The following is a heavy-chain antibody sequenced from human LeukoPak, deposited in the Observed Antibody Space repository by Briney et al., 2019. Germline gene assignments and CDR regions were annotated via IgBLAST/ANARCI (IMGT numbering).Heavy chain of an antibody. CDR1: GFTFTSYG. CDR3: ARASVVVPTAADY. D-gene: IGHD2-2*01. CDR2: ISANNGNT. J-gene: IGHJ4*02. V-gene: IGHV1-18*01. Sequence: ASVKVSCKASGFTFTSYGISWVRQAPGQGLEWMAWISANNGNTNYAQKLQGRLTLTTDTSTSTAYMELRSLRSGDTAVYYCARASVVVPTAADYWGQGALDTVSS.